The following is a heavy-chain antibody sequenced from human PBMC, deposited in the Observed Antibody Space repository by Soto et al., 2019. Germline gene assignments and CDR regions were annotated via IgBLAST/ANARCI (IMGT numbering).Heavy chain of an antibody. D-gene: IGHD6-13*01. CDR3: ARTYSSSWSPFDY. Sequence: SLRLSCAASGFTFSTYDMHWVRQAPGKGLEWVAIMLFDGSIKDYADSVKGRFTISRDNSKDTLYLQMSSLTPEDTAVYYCARTYSSSWSPFDYWGQGTLVTVSS. CDR2: MLFDGSIK. V-gene: IGHV3-33*01. J-gene: IGHJ4*02. CDR1: GFTFSTYD.